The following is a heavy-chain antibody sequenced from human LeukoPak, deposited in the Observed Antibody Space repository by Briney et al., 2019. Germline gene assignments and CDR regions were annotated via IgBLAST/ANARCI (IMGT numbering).Heavy chain of an antibody. CDR2: LNPNSGGT. CDR3: ARARGVILVNYCDY. J-gene: IGHJ4*02. CDR1: GYTFTDYY. D-gene: IGHD3-10*01. Sequence: ASVKVSCKASGYTFTDYYMHWVRQAPGQGLEWMGGLNPNSGGTNYAQKFQGRVTMTRDTSISTAYMELNNLTSDDTAIYYCARARGVILVNYCDYWGQGTLVTVSS. V-gene: IGHV1-2*02.